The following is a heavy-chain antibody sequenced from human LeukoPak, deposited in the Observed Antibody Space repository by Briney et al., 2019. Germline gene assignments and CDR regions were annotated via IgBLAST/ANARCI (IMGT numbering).Heavy chain of an antibody. Sequence: GGSLRLSCAASGFTFSSYAMSWVRQAPGKGLEWVSAISTTGGTTYYADSVRGRFTISRDNSRNTLYLQMNSLRAEDTAIYYCAKNGDRGAYCSGGTCYPYYYYYMDVRGKGTTVTISS. J-gene: IGHJ6*03. CDR1: GFTFSSYA. V-gene: IGHV3-23*01. CDR3: AKNGDRGAYCSGGTCYPYYYYYMDV. D-gene: IGHD2-15*01. CDR2: ISTTGGTT.